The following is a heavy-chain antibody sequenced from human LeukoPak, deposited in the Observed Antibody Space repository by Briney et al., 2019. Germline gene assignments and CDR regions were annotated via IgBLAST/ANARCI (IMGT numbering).Heavy chain of an antibody. D-gene: IGHD1-26*01. CDR2: FDPEDGET. J-gene: IGHJ4*02. CDR1: GYTLTELS. CDR3: ATAAHSGSYAPHFDY. V-gene: IGHV1-24*01. Sequence: ASVKVSCKVSGYTLTELSMHWVRQAPGEGLEWMGGFDPEDGETIYAQKFQGRVTMTEDTSTDTAYMELSSLRSEDTAVYYCATAAHSGSYAPHFDYWGQGTLVTVSS.